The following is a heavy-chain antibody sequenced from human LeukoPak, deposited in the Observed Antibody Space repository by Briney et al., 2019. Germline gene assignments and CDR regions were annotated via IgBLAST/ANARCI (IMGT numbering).Heavy chain of an antibody. Sequence: GRSLRLSCAASGFTFSSYGMHWVRQAPGKGLGWVAVIWYDGSNKYYADSVKGRFTISRDNSKNTLYLQMNSLRDEDTAVYYCAKSSYYDSSGYYREYYFDFWGQGTLVTVSS. J-gene: IGHJ4*02. CDR3: AKSSYYDSSGYYREYYFDF. CDR2: IWYDGSNK. CDR1: GFTFSSYG. D-gene: IGHD3-22*01. V-gene: IGHV3-33*06.